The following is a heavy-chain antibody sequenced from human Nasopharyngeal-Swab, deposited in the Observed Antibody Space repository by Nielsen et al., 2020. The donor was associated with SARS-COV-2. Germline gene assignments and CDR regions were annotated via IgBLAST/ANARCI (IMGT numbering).Heavy chain of an antibody. CDR1: GYTLTELS. CDR3: ATGYAIAAAGTIDY. Sequence: VKVSCKVSGYTLTELSMHWVRQAPGKGLEWMGGFDPEDGETIYAQKFQGRVTMTEDTSTDTAYMELSSLRSEDTAVYYCATGYAIAAAGTIDYWGQGTLVTVSS. CDR2: FDPEDGET. J-gene: IGHJ4*02. D-gene: IGHD6-13*01. V-gene: IGHV1-24*01.